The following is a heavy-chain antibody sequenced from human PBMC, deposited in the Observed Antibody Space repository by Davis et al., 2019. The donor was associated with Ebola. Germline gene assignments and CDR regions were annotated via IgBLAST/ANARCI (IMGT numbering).Heavy chain of an antibody. CDR1: GGSINNCV. Sequence: AASVKVSCKASGGSINNCVITWVRQAPGQGLEWMGRIIPIPGIATYAQKFQGRVTITADKSTSTVYMDLNSLRSEDTAVYYCASEPFDTTLFDDWGQGTLVTVSS. CDR3: ASEPFDTTLFDD. CDR2: IIPIPGIA. V-gene: IGHV1-69*04. J-gene: IGHJ4*02. D-gene: IGHD2/OR15-2a*01.